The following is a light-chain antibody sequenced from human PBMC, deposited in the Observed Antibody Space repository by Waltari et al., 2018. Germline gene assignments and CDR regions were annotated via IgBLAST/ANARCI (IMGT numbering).Light chain of an antibody. J-gene: IGKJ1*01. Sequence: DIVMTQSPDSLAVSLGERATINCKSSRSVLYSSNNENYLAWYQQKPGQPPKLLIFWASIRESGVPDRFSGSGSGTDFTLTINGLQAEDVAVYYCQQYYGTPLTFGQGTKVEIK. CDR1: RSVLYSSNNENY. CDR2: WAS. CDR3: QQYYGTPLT. V-gene: IGKV4-1*01.